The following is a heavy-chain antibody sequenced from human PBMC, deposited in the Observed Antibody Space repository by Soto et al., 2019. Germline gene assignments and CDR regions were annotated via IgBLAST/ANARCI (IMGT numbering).Heavy chain of an antibody. V-gene: IGHV1-18*04. CDR2: ISAYNGNT. J-gene: IGHJ4*02. CDR1: GYTFTSYG. D-gene: IGHD3-9*01. CDR3: ARGVRNSTYFDGFDY. Sequence: ASVKVSCKASGYTFTSYGISWVRQAPGQGLEWMGWISAYNGNTNYAQKLQGRVTMTTDTSTSTAYMELRSLRSDDTAVYYCARGVRNSTYFDGFDYWGQGTLVTVSS.